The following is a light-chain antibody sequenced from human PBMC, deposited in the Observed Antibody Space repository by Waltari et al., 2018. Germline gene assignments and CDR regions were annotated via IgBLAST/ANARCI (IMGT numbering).Light chain of an antibody. J-gene: IGLJ3*02. CDR2: LNSDGVH. CDR3: QTWGTPNWV. Sequence: QLVLTQSPSASASLGASVKLTCTLSSGHSSYAIAWHQQQPEKGPRYLMKLNSDGVHSKGDGIPGRFSGSSSGAERYLTISSLQAEDEADYYCQTWGTPNWVFGGGTKLTVL. V-gene: IGLV4-69*01. CDR1: SGHSSYA.